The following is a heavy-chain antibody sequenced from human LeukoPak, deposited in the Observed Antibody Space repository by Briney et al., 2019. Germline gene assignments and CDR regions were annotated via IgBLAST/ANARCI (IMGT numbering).Heavy chain of an antibody. J-gene: IGHJ6*02. D-gene: IGHD3-10*01. Sequence: GGSLRLSCAASGFTFSSYWMSWVRQAPGKGLEWVANIKQDGSEKYYVDSVKGRFTISRDNAKNSLYLQMNSLRAEDTALYYCAKEYGSGSYKKSSNGMDVWGQGTTVTVSS. CDR1: GFTFSSYW. CDR3: AKEYGSGSYKKSSNGMDV. CDR2: IKQDGSEK. V-gene: IGHV3-7*03.